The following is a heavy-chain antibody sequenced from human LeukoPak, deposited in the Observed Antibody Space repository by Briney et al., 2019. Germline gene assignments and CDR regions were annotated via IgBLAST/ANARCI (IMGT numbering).Heavy chain of an antibody. CDR2: IIPILGIA. V-gene: IGHV1-69*04. CDR1: GGTFSSYA. D-gene: IGHD3-9*01. J-gene: IGHJ4*02. CDR3: ASSRPYGDILTGYYNYYFDY. Sequence: SVKVSCKASGGTFSSYAISWVRQAPGQGLEWMGRIIPILGIANYAQKFQGRVTITADKSTSTAYMELSGLRSEDTAVYYCASSRPYGDILTGYYNYYFDYWGQGTLVTVSS.